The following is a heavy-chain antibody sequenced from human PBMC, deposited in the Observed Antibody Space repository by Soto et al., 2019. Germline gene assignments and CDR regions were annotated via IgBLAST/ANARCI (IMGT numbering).Heavy chain of an antibody. D-gene: IGHD2-15*01. Sequence: PGGSLRLSCAASGFTFSSYSMNWVRQAPGKGLEWVSAISGSGGSTYYADSVKGRFTISRDNSKNTLYLQMNSLRAEDTAVYYCASVVVAATFDYWGQGTLVTVSS. V-gene: IGHV3-23*01. CDR2: ISGSGGST. CDR1: GFTFSSYS. CDR3: ASVVVAATFDY. J-gene: IGHJ4*02.